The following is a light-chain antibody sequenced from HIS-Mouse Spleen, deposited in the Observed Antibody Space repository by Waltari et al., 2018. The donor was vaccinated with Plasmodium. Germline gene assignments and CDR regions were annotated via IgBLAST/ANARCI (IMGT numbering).Light chain of an antibody. V-gene: IGLV3-21*03. J-gene: IGLJ2*01. CDR1: NIGSKS. CDR3: QVWDSSSDHVV. Sequence: SYVLTQPPSVSVAPGKTARITCGGNNIGSKSVHWYQQEPGQAPVLVVYDESDRPSGIPERFSGSNSGNPATLTISRVEAGDEADYYCQVWDSSSDHVVFGGGTKLTVL. CDR2: DES.